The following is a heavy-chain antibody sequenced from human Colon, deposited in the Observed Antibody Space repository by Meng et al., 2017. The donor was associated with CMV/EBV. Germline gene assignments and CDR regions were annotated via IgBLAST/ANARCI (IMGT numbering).Heavy chain of an antibody. CDR2: INHSGST. Sequence: LSLPCAVYGGSFSGYYWSWIRQPPGKGLEWIGAINHSGSTNYNPSLKSRVTISVDTSKNQFSLKLSSVTAADTAVYYCARAAILDYWGQGTLVTVSS. CDR3: ARAAILDY. J-gene: IGHJ4*02. V-gene: IGHV4-34*01. CDR1: GGSFSGYY. D-gene: IGHD2-2*02.